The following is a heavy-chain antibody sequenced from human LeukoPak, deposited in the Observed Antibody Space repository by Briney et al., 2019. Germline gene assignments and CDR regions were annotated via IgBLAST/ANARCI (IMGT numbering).Heavy chain of an antibody. J-gene: IGHJ4*02. CDR1: GFTFGDYA. D-gene: IGHD2-8*02. Sequence: PGGSLRLSCTASGFTFGDYAMSWVRQAPGKGLEWVGRVRSKADGGTTDYAAPAKGRFTISRDDSKNTVLLQMNSLKTEDTAVYYCTTVRPGTSDSYWGQGTLITVSS. CDR3: TTVRPGTSDSY. V-gene: IGHV3-15*01. CDR2: VRSKADGGTT.